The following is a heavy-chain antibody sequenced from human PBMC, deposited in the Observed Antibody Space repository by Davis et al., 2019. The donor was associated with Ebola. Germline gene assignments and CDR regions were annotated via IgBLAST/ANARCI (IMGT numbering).Heavy chain of an antibody. CDR1: GFTFSSYA. CDR3: AKSLNSGSYFRVGTYGMDV. V-gene: IGHV3-23*01. J-gene: IGHJ6*02. CDR2: ISGSGGST. D-gene: IGHD1-26*01. Sequence: GGSLRLSCAASGFTFSSYAMSWVRQAPGKGLEWVSAISGSGGSTYYADSVKGRFTISRDNSKNTLYLQMNSLRAEDTAVDYCAKSLNSGSYFRVGTYGMDVWGQGTTVTVSS.